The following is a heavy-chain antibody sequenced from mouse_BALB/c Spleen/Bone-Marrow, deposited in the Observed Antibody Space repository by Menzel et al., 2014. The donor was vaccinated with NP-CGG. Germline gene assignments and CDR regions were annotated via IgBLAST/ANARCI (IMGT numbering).Heavy chain of an antibody. CDR1: GYAFTNYW. CDR2: INPGSGGI. J-gene: IGHJ4*01. D-gene: IGHD1-1*01. V-gene: IGHV1-54*01. CDR3: ARELVRGMDY. Sequence: QVHVKQSGAELVRPGTSVKVSCKASGYAFTNYWIEWIKQRPGQGLEWIGVINPGSGGINYNEKFKGKATLTADKSSSTAYMQLSSLTSDDSAVYFCARELVRGMDYCGQGTSVTVSS.